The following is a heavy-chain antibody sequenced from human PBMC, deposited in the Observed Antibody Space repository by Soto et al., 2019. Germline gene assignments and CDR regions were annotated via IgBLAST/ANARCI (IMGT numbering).Heavy chain of an antibody. Sequence: GGSLRLSCAASGLTFSSYSMNWVRQAQGKGLEWVSSISSSSSYIYYAASVKGRFTISRDNATNSLHLQMNGLRAEDTAVYYCARDGYYDFWRGYYGYYYYGMLVLGQGTTAAVSS. CDR3: ARDGYYDFWRGYYGYYYYGMLV. CDR1: GLTFSSYS. J-gene: IGHJ6*02. V-gene: IGHV3-21*01. D-gene: IGHD3-3*01. CDR2: ISSSSSYI.